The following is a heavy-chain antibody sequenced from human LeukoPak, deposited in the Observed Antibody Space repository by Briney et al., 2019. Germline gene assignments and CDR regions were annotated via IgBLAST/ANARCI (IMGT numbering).Heavy chain of an antibody. V-gene: IGHV4-59*12. CDR3: ARRLRIAAAGRARFDP. Sequence: SETLSLTCAVYGGSFSGYYWSWIRQPPGKGLEWIAYIYYSGSTNYNPSLKSRVTISVDTSKNQFSLKLSSVTAADTAVYYCARRLRIAAAGRARFDPWGQGTLVTVSS. CDR2: IYYSGST. CDR1: GGSFSGYY. D-gene: IGHD6-13*01. J-gene: IGHJ5*02.